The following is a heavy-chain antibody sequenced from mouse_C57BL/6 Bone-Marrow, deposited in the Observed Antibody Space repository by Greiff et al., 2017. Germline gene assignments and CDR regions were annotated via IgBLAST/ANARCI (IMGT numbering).Heavy chain of an antibody. V-gene: IGHV1-81*01. J-gene: IGHJ3*01. D-gene: IGHD2-2*01. CDR1: GYTFTSYG. CDR3: ARGNGYWFAY. CDR2: INPRSGNT. Sequence: VLLQQSGAELARPGASVKLSCKASGYTFTSYGISWVKQRTGQGLEWIGEINPRSGNTYYNEKFKGKATLTADKSSSTAYMELRSLTSEDSAVYFCARGNGYWFAYWGQGTLVTVSA.